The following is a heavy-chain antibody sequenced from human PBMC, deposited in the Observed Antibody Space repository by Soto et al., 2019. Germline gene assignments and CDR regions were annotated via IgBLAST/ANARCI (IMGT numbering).Heavy chain of an antibody. CDR3: ARAPYDILTGHTFDY. J-gene: IGHJ4*02. Sequence: SETLSLTCTVSGGSISSYYWSWIRQPPGKGLEWIGYIYYSGSTNYNPSLKSRVTISVDTSKNQFSLRLSSVTAADTAVYYCARAPYDILTGHTFDYWGQGTLVTVSS. D-gene: IGHD3-9*01. CDR2: IYYSGST. CDR1: GGSISSYY. V-gene: IGHV4-59*01.